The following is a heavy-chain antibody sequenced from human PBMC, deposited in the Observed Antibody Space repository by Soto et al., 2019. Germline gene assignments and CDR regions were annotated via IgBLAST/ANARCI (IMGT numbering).Heavy chain of an antibody. V-gene: IGHV3-21*01. CDR2: ISSSSSYI. J-gene: IGHJ3*02. Sequence: EVRLVESGGGLVKPGGSLRLSCPASGFTFSSYSMNWVRQAPGKGLEWVSSISSSSSYIYYADSVKGRFTISRDNAKNSLYLQMNSLRAEDTAVYYCARAGKRFLDPTDAFDIWGQGTMVTVPS. CDR1: GFTFSSYS. D-gene: IGHD3-3*01. CDR3: ARAGKRFLDPTDAFDI.